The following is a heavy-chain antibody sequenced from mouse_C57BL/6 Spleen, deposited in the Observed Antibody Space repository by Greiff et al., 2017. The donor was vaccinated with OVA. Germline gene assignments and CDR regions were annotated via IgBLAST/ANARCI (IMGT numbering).Heavy chain of an antibody. V-gene: IGHV5-4*01. D-gene: IGHD2-4*01. CDR2: ISAGGSYT. CDR3: ARDGLPYYFDY. Sequence: DVKLVESGGGLVKPGGSLKLSCAASGFTFSSYAMSWVRQTPEKRLEWVATISAGGSYTYYPDNVKGRFTISRDNAKNNLYLQMSHLKSEDTAMYYCARDGLPYYFDYWGQGTTLTVSS. J-gene: IGHJ2*01. CDR1: GFTFSSYA.